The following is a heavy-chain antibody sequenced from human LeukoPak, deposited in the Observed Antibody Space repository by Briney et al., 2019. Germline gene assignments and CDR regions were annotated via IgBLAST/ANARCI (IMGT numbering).Heavy chain of an antibody. D-gene: IGHD2-15*01. CDR1: GFTFSRYG. V-gene: IGHV3-23*01. CDR2: ISGSGGRT. CDR3: AGQSRLGYCSGGSCYSQPFDP. J-gene: IGHJ5*02. Sequence: GGSLRLSCAASGFTFSRYGMSWVRQAPGKGLEWVSAISGSGGRTYYADSVKGRFTISRDNAKNSLYLQMNSLRAEDTAVYYCAGQSRLGYCSGGSCYSQPFDPWGQGTLVTVSS.